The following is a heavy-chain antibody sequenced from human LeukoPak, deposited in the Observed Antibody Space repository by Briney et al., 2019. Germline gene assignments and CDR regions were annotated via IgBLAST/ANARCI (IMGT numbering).Heavy chain of an antibody. J-gene: IGHJ4*02. CDR3: ARGSAYTNYCSGGSCYFPFDY. CDR1: GGSFSGYY. Sequence: PSETLSLTCAVYGGSFSGYYWSWIRQPPGKGLEWIGEINHSGSTNYNPSLKSRVTISVDTSKNQFSLKLGSVTAADTAVYYCARGSAYTNYCSGGSCYFPFDYWGQGTLVTVSS. V-gene: IGHV4-34*01. CDR2: INHSGST. D-gene: IGHD2-15*01.